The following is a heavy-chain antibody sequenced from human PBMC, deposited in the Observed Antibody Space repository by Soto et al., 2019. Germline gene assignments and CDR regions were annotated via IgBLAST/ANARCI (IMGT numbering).Heavy chain of an antibody. CDR2: ISSDGRHE. CDR3: VRDTGNDFWVGLTPFDP. J-gene: IGHJ5*02. CDR1: GFIFSSYV. V-gene: IGHV3-30*04. Sequence: QVQVVESGGGVVQPGTSLRLSSAASGFIFSSYVMHWVREAPGKGLEWVAVISSDGRHEYYADPVKGRFTISRDNSKNTLYVQMNRLRTEDTAMYYCVRDTGNDFWVGLTPFDPWGQGTLVTVS. D-gene: IGHD3-3*01.